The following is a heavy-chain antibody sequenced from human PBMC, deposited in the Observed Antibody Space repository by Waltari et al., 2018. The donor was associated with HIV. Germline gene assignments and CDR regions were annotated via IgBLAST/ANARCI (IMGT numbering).Heavy chain of an antibody. CDR2: IYYSGRT. J-gene: IGHJ4*02. CDR1: GGSISSSTYY. Sequence: QLQLQESGPGLVKPSETLSLTCTVSGGSISSSTYYWGWIRQPPGKGLEWIGSIYYSGRTYYTPSLKSRVTISVDTSKNQFSLKLSSVTAADTAVYYCARREGTVTFFDYWGQGTLVTVSS. CDR3: ARREGTVTFFDY. D-gene: IGHD4-17*01. V-gene: IGHV4-39*01.